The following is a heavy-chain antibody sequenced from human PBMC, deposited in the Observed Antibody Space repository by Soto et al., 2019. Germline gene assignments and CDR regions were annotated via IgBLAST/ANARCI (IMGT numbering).Heavy chain of an antibody. Sequence: ASVKVSCKVSGYTLTELSMHWVQQAPGKGLEWMGGFDPEDGETIYAQKFQGRVTMTEDKSTDTAYMELSSLRSEDTAVYYCATRLLHLGELSSHDAFDIWGQGTMVTVSS. CDR3: ATRLLHLGELSSHDAFDI. CDR2: FDPEDGET. V-gene: IGHV1-24*01. J-gene: IGHJ3*02. CDR1: GYTLTELS. D-gene: IGHD3-16*02.